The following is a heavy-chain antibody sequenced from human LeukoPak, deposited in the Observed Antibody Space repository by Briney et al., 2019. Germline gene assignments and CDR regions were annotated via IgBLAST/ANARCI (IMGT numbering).Heavy chain of an antibody. CDR1: GSTFSSYA. D-gene: IGHD2-15*01. J-gene: IGHJ4*02. CDR3: ARVVVVAATLDY. CDR2: ISYDGGNK. V-gene: IGHV3-30-3*01. Sequence: PGGSLRLSCAASGSTFSSYAMHWVRQAPGKGLEWMAVISYDGGNKYYADSVKGRFTISRDNSKNTLYLQMNSLRAEDTAVYYCARVVVVAATLDYWGQGTLVTVSS.